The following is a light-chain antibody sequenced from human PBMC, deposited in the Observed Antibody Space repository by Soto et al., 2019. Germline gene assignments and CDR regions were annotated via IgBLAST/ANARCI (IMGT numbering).Light chain of an antibody. Sequence: QSALTQPASVSGSPGQSITISCTGTSSDVGGYNYVYWYQQHPGKAPKLMIYEVNNRPSGVSSRFSGSKSGNTASLTISGLQAEDEADYYCTSDTSSSTLVFGGGTKQTVL. V-gene: IGLV2-14*01. CDR2: EVN. CDR1: SSDVGGYNY. CDR3: TSDTSSSTLV. J-gene: IGLJ2*01.